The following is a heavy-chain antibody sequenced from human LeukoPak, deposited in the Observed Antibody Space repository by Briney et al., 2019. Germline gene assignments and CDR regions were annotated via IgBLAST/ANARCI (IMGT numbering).Heavy chain of an antibody. V-gene: IGHV3-15*01. J-gene: IGHJ4*02. CDR2: IKSKTDGGTT. CDR1: GFTFSNAW. Sequence: GGFLRLSCAASGFTFSNAWMSWVRQAPGKGLEWVGRIKSKTDGGTTDYAAPVKGRFTISRDDSKNTLYLQMNSLKTEDTAVYYCAKVQGGELLSGDYWGQGTLVTVSS. D-gene: IGHD1-26*01. CDR3: AKVQGGELLSGDY.